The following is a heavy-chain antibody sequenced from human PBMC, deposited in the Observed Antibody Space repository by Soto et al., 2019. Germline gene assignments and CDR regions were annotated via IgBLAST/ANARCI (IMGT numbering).Heavy chain of an antibody. CDR3: VRDLSHCGEGVCSS. J-gene: IGHJ4*02. D-gene: IGHD2-8*01. CDR2: ISASGGST. CDR1: GFTFSTYA. V-gene: IGHV3-23*01. Sequence: PGGSLRLSCAASGFTFSTYAMTWVRQAPGKGLEWVSAISASGGSTYYADSVKGRFTISRDNARNTLYLQMDSLREEDTAVYYCVRDLSHCGEGVCSSWGQGTRVTAPQ.